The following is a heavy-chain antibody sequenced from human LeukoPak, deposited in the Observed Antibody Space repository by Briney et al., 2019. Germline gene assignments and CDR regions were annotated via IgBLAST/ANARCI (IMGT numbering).Heavy chain of an antibody. Sequence: SETLSLTCTVSGVSISSYYWSWIRQPPGKGLEWIGYIYYSGSTNYNPSLKSRVTISVDTSKNQFSLKLSSVTAADTAVYYCARALYSSSSRNQPRWFDPWGQGTLVTVSS. CDR2: IYYSGST. V-gene: IGHV4-59*01. J-gene: IGHJ5*02. CDR1: GVSISSYY. D-gene: IGHD6-13*01. CDR3: ARALYSSSSRNQPRWFDP.